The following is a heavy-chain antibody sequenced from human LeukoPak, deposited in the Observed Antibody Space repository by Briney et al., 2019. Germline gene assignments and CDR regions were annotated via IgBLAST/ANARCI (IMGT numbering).Heavy chain of an antibody. V-gene: IGHV3-48*02. J-gene: IGHJ4*02. CDR1: GFTFSSYS. CDR3: ASMLTGSFDS. Sequence: GGSLRLSCAASGFTFSSYSMNWVRQAPGKGLEWVSYISLSSGTIYYADSVKGRFTISRDNAKNSLYLQMNSLRDEDTAVYYCASMLTGSFDSWGQGTLVSVSS. CDR2: ISLSSGTI. D-gene: IGHD7-27*01.